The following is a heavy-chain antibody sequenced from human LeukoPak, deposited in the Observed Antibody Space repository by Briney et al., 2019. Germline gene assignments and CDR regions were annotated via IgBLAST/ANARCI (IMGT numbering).Heavy chain of an antibody. CDR1: GFTFSSYS. V-gene: IGHV3-48*01. J-gene: IGHJ5*02. CDR3: ARDRRYSSSLNWFDP. CDR2: ISSSSSTI. Sequence: GGSLRLSCAASGFTFSSYSMNWVRQAPGKGLEWVSYISSSSSTIYYADSVRGRFTISRDNAENSLYLQMNSLRAEDTAVYYCARDRRYSSSLNWFDPWGQGTLVTVSS. D-gene: IGHD6-13*01.